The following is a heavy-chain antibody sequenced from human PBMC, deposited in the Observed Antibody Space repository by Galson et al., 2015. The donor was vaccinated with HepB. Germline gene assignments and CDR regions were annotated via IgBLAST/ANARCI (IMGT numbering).Heavy chain of an antibody. CDR1: GFSLSTSGMC. J-gene: IGHJ4*02. V-gene: IGHV2-70*01. Sequence: PALVKPTQTLILTCTFSGFSLSTSGMCVSWIRQPPGKALEWLALIDWDDAKYHSTSLKTRLTISKDTSKNQVVLTVTDMDPVDTATYYCARMFYCHRDHYHDYWGQGIPVTVSS. CDR2: IDWDDAK. D-gene: IGHD2-21*02. CDR3: ARMFYCHRDHYHDY.